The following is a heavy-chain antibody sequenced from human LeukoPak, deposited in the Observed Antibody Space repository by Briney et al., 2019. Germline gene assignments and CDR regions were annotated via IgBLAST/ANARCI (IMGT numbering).Heavy chain of an antibody. CDR3: ARAYYYYDSSGYYYNWFDP. Sequence: SETLSLTCAVYGGSFSGYYWSWIRQPPGKGLEWIGEINHSGSTNYNPSLKSRVTISVDTSKNQFSLKLSSVTAAGTAVYYCARAYYYYDSSGYYYNWFDPWGQGTLVTVSS. D-gene: IGHD3-22*01. V-gene: IGHV4-34*01. J-gene: IGHJ5*02. CDR1: GGSFSGYY. CDR2: INHSGST.